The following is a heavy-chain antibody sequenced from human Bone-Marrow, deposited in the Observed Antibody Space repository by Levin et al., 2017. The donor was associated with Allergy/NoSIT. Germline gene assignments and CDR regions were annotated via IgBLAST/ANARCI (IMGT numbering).Heavy chain of an antibody. CDR3: ARDITGSSFDH. D-gene: IGHD1-20*01. V-gene: IGHV3-21*01. J-gene: IGHJ4*02. CDR1: GFTFSRYS. Sequence: SCAASGFTFSRYSMNWVRQAPGKGLEWVSFISSTSSYIYYADSVTGRFTISRDNAKNSVYLQMSSLRAEDTAVYFCARDITGSSFDHWGQGTLVTVSS. CDR2: ISSTSSYI.